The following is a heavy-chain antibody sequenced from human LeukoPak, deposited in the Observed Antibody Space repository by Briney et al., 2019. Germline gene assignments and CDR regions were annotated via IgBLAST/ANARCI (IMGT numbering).Heavy chain of an antibody. J-gene: IGHJ4*02. V-gene: IGHV4-34*01. Sequence: SETLSLTCAVYGGSFSGYYWSWIRQPPGKGLEWIGEINHSGSTNYNPSLKSRVTISVDTSKNQFSLKLSSVTAADTAVYYCAREGPHYDFWSGYYPLDYWGQGTLVTVSS. CDR2: INHSGST. CDR1: GGSFSGYY. D-gene: IGHD3-3*01. CDR3: AREGPHYDFWSGYYPLDY.